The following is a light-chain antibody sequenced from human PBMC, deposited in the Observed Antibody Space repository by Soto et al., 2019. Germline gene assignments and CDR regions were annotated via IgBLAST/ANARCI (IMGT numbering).Light chain of an antibody. CDR2: GAS. J-gene: IGKJ4*01. CDR3: QQYNNWPLT. CDR1: QSVSSN. V-gene: IGKV3-15*01. Sequence: EIVMTQSPAKLSESPGDRATLSCRASQSVSSNLAWFQQKPGQAPWLLIYGASTRATGIPARFSGRGSGTEFTLTLDSLQSEDFAVYFCQQYNNWPLTFGGGTKVEIK.